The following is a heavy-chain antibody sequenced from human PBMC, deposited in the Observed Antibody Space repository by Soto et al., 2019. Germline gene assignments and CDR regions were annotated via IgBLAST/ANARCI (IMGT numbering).Heavy chain of an antibody. CDR2: TYYRSKWYN. D-gene: IGHD1-26*01. V-gene: IGHV6-1*01. J-gene: IGHJ5*02. Sequence: QVQLQQSGPGLVKPSQTLSLTCAISGDSVSSNSAAWNWIRQSPSRGLEWLGRTYYRSKWYNDYAVSVKSGITINPDTSKNQFSLQLNSVTPEDTAVYYCARDPSLVGATGWNWFDPWGQGTLVTVSS. CDR3: ARDPSLVGATGWNWFDP. CDR1: GDSVSSNSAA.